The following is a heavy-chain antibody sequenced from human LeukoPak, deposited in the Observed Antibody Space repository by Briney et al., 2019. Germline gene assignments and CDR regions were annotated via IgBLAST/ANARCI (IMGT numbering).Heavy chain of an antibody. D-gene: IGHD5-24*01. J-gene: IGHJ4*02. CDR3: AGPSTNYPYLYYFDY. V-gene: IGHV3-30-3*01. CDR1: GFPFSSYS. CDR2: ISYDGYTE. Sequence: GRSLRLSCAASGFPFSSYSMHWVRQAPGKGLEWVAVISYDGYTENYADSVKGRFTISRDNSKNTLHLQMNSLRTEDTAVYFCAGPSTNYPYLYYFDYWGQGTLVTVSS.